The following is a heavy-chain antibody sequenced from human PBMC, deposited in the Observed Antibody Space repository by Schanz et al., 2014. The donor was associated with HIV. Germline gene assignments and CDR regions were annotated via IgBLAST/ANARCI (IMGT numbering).Heavy chain of an antibody. Sequence: EVQLVESGGGLVQPGRSLRLSCTGSGFNFDDYVMYWVRQAPGKGLEWVSGISWNSGSIGYADSVKGRFTISRDNAKNSLYLQMNSLRAEDTALYYCVKDFTASKGGFDYWGQGTLVIVSS. CDR3: VKDFTASKGGFDY. CDR2: ISWNSGSI. J-gene: IGHJ4*02. CDR1: GFNFDDYV. V-gene: IGHV3-9*01. D-gene: IGHD1-26*01.